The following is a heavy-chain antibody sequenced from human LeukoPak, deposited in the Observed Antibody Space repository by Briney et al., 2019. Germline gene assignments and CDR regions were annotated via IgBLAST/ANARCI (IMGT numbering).Heavy chain of an antibody. V-gene: IGHV1-3*01. CDR2: INAGNGNT. CDR3: ARAAVSDYYDSEEGFDY. D-gene: IGHD3-22*01. CDR1: GYTFTNYA. J-gene: IGHJ4*02. Sequence: GASVKVSCKASGYTFTNYALHWVRQAPGQRLEWMGWINAGNGNTKYSQKFQGRVTITTDTSASTVYMELSSLRSEDTAVYYCARAAVSDYYDSEEGFDYWGQGTLVTVSS.